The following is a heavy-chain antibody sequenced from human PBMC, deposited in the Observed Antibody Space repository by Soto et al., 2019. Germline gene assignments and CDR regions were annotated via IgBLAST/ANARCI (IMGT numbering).Heavy chain of an antibody. CDR1: GGTFSSYA. CDR3: AREEHYDFWSGYSKYYYGMDV. Sequence: SVKVSCKASGGTFSSYAISWVRQAPGQGLEWMGGIIPIFGTANYAQKFQGRVTITADKSTSTAYMELSSLRSEDTAVYYCAREEHYDFWSGYSKYYYGMDVWGQGTTVIVSS. D-gene: IGHD3-3*01. CDR2: IIPIFGTA. V-gene: IGHV1-69*06. J-gene: IGHJ6*02.